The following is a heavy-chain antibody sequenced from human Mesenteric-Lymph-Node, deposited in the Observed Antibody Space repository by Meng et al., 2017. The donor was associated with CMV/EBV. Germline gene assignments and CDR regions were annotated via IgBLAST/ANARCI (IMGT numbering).Heavy chain of an antibody. Sequence: ASVKVSCKASGYTFTSYGISWVRQAPGQGLEWMGWISGYNGNTNYAQNLQGRVTMTTDTSTSTAYMELRSLRSDDTAMYYCARAYCSSTSCYERWWFDPWGQGTLVTVSS. J-gene: IGHJ5*02. CDR1: GYTFTSYG. CDR3: ARAYCSSTSCYERWWFDP. V-gene: IGHV1-18*01. D-gene: IGHD2-2*01. CDR2: ISGYNGNT.